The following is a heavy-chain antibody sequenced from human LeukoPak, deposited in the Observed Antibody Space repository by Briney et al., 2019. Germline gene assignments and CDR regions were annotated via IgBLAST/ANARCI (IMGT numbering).Heavy chain of an antibody. CDR1: EVTVTSNY. CDR2: IYPGGDI. CDR3: VRGPRFYDDSGFHYGVFDI. D-gene: IGHD4/OR15-4a*01. Sequence: GGSLRLSCAASEVTVTSNYLSWVRQAPGKGLQWVSVIYPGGDIYYSDSVKGRFLISRDISKNTLSLQINSLTADDTAVYYCVRGPRFYDDSGFHYGVFDIWGHGTVVTVSS. J-gene: IGHJ3*02. V-gene: IGHV3-53*01.